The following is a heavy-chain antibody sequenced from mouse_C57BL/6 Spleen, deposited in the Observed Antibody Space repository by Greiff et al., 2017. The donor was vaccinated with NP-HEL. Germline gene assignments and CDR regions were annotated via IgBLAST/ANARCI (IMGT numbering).Heavy chain of an antibody. D-gene: IGHD1-1*01. CDR3: ARSGTYYYGSSYPWYFDV. J-gene: IGHJ1*03. CDR2: IDPSDSYT. CDR1: GYTFTSYW. Sequence: VQLQQPGAELVMPGASVKLSCKASGYTFTSYWMHWVKQRPGQGLEWIGEIDPSDSYTNYNQKFKGKSTLTVDKSSSTAYMQLSSLTSEDSAVYYGARSGTYYYGSSYPWYFDVWGTGTTVTVSS. V-gene: IGHV1-69*01.